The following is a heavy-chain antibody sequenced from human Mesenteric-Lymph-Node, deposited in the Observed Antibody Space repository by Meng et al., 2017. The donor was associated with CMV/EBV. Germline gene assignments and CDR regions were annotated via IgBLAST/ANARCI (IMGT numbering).Heavy chain of an antibody. CDR3: ARGLWFGEARRGMSLAY. J-gene: IGHJ4*02. CDR1: GGSISGYQ. CDR2: IFNSGST. D-gene: IGHD3-10*01. Sequence: GSLRLSCNVSGGSISGYQWNWIRQPPGKGLEWIGYIFNSGSTNYSPSLKSRVTISVDTSKNQISLRLNSVTAADTALYYCARGLWFGEARRGMSLAYWGQGTLVTVSS. V-gene: IGHV4-59*01.